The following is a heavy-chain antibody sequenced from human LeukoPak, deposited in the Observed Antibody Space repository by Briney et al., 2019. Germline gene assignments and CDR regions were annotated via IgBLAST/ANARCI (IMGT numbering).Heavy chain of an antibody. CDR2: IKEDGNED. CDR1: GFSFREHW. D-gene: IGHD5-12*01. Sequence: GGSLRLSCTVSGFSFREHWMSWVRQAPGKGLEWVGNIKEDGNEDYYVDSVEGRFVIFRDNARNSLYLQMHSLRAEDTAVYYCTRGDRGYAESLYWGRGTLVTVSS. V-gene: IGHV3-7*02. J-gene: IGHJ4*02. CDR3: TRGDRGYAESLY.